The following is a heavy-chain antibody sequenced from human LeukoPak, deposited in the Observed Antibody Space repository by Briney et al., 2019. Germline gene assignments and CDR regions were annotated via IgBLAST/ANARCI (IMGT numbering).Heavy chain of an antibody. J-gene: IGHJ5*01. CDR3: ARGSGFCSKSVYSIGWFEL. Sequence: SETLSLTCTVSGDSISSGDYYWTWIRQPAGKGLEWIGRGYTSGSTNYNPSNYNPSLKSRVTISVDTSKNQVSLNLASVTAADTAVYYCARGSGFCSKSVYSIGWFELWGQGILVTVSS. V-gene: IGHV4-61*02. CDR1: GDSISSGDYY. CDR2: GYTSGS. D-gene: IGHD2-8*01.